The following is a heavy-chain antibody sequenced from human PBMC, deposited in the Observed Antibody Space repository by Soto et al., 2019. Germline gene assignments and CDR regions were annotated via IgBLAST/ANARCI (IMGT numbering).Heavy chain of an antibody. D-gene: IGHD7-27*01. V-gene: IGHV4-30-2*01. CDR3: ARVPGP. CDR2: IFHTGST. CDR1: GGSISSGNFS. J-gene: IGHJ5*02. Sequence: SETLSLTCTVSGGSISSGNFSWTWIRQPPGKGLEWIAYIFHTGSTFYNPSLKRRVSISVDRSKNQFSLKLSSVTDADTAVYYCARVPGPWGQGTLVTVSS.